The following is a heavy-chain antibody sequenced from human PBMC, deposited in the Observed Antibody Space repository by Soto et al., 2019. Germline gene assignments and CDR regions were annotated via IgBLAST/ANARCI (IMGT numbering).Heavy chain of an antibody. J-gene: IGHJ4*02. D-gene: IGHD2-2*02. CDR2: ISGSGGST. Sequence: GGSLRLSCAASGFTFSTYAMSWVRQAPGKGLEWVSAISGSGGSTYYADPVKGRFTISRDNSKNTLYLQMNSLRAEDTAVHYCARGLGYCTSTSCHIWFDYWSQGTLVNGSS. CDR1: GFTFSTYA. V-gene: IGHV3-23*01. CDR3: ARGLGYCTSTSCHIWFDY.